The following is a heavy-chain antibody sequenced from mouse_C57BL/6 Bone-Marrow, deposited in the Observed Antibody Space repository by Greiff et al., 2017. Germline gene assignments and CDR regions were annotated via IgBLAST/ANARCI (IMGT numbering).Heavy chain of an antibody. V-gene: IGHV7-3*01. J-gene: IGHJ2*01. CDR1: GFTFTDYY. Sequence: EVQRVESGGGLVQPGGSLSLSCAASGFTFTDYYMSWVRQPPGKALEWLGFIRNKANGYTTEYSASVTGRFTISRDNSQSILYIQMNALRAEDSATYYCARDHYGNPYFDYWGQGTTLTVSS. CDR2: IRNKANGYTT. CDR3: ARDHYGNPYFDY. D-gene: IGHD2-1*01.